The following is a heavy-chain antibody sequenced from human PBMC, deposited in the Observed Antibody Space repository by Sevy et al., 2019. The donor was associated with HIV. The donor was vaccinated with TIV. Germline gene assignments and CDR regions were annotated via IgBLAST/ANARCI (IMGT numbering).Heavy chain of an antibody. CDR3: AAVGLRYFSGSSSYQGYWFDP. CDR2: FDPQNGET. Sequence: ASVKVSCKVSGYTLTKLSIHWVRRPPGKGLEWMGDFDPQNGETIYAERFQGRLTLTEDTSTDMVYMELSSLTSDDTAVYYCAAVGLRYFSGSSSYQGYWFDPWGQGTLVTVSS. V-gene: IGHV1-24*01. J-gene: IGHJ5*02. D-gene: IGHD2-15*01. CDR1: GYTLTKLS.